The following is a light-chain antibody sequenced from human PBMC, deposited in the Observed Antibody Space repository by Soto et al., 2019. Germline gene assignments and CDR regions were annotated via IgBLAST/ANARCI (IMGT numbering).Light chain of an antibody. J-gene: IGKJ1*01. CDR3: QHYDNLPSVT. CDR2: DAS. Sequence: IQVTQSPSSLSVSVGDRVTITCQASQDIGKNLNWYQQKPGKAPKLLIYDASNLETGVPSRFSGSGSGTDFTFTISRLQPEDIATYYCQHYDNLPSVTFGQGTKVDIK. V-gene: IGKV1-33*01. CDR1: QDIGKN.